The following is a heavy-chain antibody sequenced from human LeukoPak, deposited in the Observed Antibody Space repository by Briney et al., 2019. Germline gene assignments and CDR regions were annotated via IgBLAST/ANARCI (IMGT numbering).Heavy chain of an antibody. J-gene: IGHJ3*02. Sequence: GGSLRLSCAASGFIVSSNYMSWVRQAPGKGLEWVSVIYSGGSAYYADSVKGRFTISRDNSKNTLYPQMNSLRAEDTAVYCCARDYLPKGLDIWRQGTMVTVSS. V-gene: IGHV3-66*02. CDR3: ARDYLPKGLDI. CDR1: GFIVSSNY. CDR2: IYSGGSA. D-gene: IGHD3-16*01.